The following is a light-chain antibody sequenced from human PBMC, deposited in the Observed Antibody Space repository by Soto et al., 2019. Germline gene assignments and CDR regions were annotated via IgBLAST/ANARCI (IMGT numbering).Light chain of an antibody. CDR2: GAT. V-gene: IGKV3-20*01. CDR3: QQYGASPLFT. J-gene: IGKJ3*01. CDR1: QGVTTAY. Sequence: EVVLTQSPGTLSFSPEERATRSCRASQGVTTAYLAWYQHKPGPAPRLLIEGATNRATSIPDRLSGSGSGIAFTVTLSRLEPEDLVVYTCQQYGASPLFTFGPGPKVHRK.